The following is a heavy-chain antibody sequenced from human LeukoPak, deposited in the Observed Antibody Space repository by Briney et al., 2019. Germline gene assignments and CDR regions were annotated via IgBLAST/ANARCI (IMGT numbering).Heavy chain of an antibody. CDR2: ISGYNGNT. CDR1: GYTFTDYY. D-gene: IGHD3-22*01. V-gene: IGHV1-18*04. J-gene: IGHJ4*02. CDR3: ARDLKDYDGSGYYLY. Sequence: ASVKVSCKASGYTFTDYYMHWVRQAPGQGLEWMGWISGYNGNTHYAEKLQGRVTMTTDTSTSTSYMELRSLRSDDTAVYYCARDLKDYDGSGYYLYWGQGTLVTVSS.